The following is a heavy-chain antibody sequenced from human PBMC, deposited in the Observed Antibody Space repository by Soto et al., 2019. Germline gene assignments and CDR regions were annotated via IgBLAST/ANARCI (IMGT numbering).Heavy chain of an antibody. CDR1: GFSFISFA. V-gene: IGHV3-23*01. Sequence: EVQLLESGGGLVQPGGSLRLSCVASGFSFISFALFWVRQPPGKGLEWVSVISARGGSSYFPDTVKGRFTISIDNSKNLLSLEMNSLRAEDTAIYFCAKGSIEYSASVDNWGQGTLVLVSS. CDR2: ISARGGSS. D-gene: IGHD5-12*01. CDR3: AKGSIEYSASVDN. J-gene: IGHJ4*02.